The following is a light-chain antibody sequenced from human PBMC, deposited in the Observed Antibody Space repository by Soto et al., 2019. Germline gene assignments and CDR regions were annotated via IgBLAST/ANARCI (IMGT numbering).Light chain of an antibody. J-gene: IGKJ1*01. Sequence: AIRMTQSPSSFSASTGDRVTITCRPSQGIRSYLAWYQQKPGKAPKLLIYAASTLQSGVPSRFSGSGSGTDFTLTISCLQSEDFATYYCQQYYSYPRTFGQGTKVEIK. CDR2: AAS. CDR3: QQYYSYPRT. V-gene: IGKV1-8*01. CDR1: QGIRSY.